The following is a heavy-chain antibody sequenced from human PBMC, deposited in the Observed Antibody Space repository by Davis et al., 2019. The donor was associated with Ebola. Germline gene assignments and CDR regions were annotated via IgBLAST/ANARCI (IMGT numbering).Heavy chain of an antibody. D-gene: IGHD2-2*02. CDR3: AKEPYCSSTSCYRGGPYFDY. CDR1: GFTFSSYG. CDR2: ISYDGSNK. Sequence: GESLKISCAASGFTFSSYGMHWVRQAPGKGLEWVAVISYDGSNKYYADSVKGRFTISRDNSKNTLYLQMNSLRAEDTAVYYCAKEPYCSSTSCYRGGPYFDYWGQGTLVTVSS. V-gene: IGHV3-30*18. J-gene: IGHJ4*02.